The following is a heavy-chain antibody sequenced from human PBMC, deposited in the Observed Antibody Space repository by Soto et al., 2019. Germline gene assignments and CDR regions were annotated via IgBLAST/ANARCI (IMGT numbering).Heavy chain of an antibody. Sequence: QVQLQESGPGLVKPSQTLSLTCTVSGGSISSGGYYWSWIRQHPGKGLEWIGYIYYSGSTYYNPSLQSRVTISVDTSKNQFSLKLSSVAAADTAVYYCARAGSVVYYPLGGMDVWGQGTTVTVSS. CDR3: ARAGSVVYYPLGGMDV. V-gene: IGHV4-31*03. CDR1: GGSISSGGYY. CDR2: IYYSGST. D-gene: IGHD2-8*01. J-gene: IGHJ6*02.